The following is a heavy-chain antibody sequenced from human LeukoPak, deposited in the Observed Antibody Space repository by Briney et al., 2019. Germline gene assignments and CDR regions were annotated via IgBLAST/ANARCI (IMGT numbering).Heavy chain of an antibody. CDR2: IYPGDSDT. J-gene: IGHJ3*02. Sequence: GESLKISCKGSGYSFTSYWIGWVRQMPGKGLEWMGSIYPGDSDTRYSPSFQGQVTISADKSISTAYLQWSSLKASDTAMYYCARPYDSSGYYNDAFDIWGQGTMVTVSS. CDR1: GYSFTSYW. V-gene: IGHV5-51*01. CDR3: ARPYDSSGYYNDAFDI. D-gene: IGHD3-22*01.